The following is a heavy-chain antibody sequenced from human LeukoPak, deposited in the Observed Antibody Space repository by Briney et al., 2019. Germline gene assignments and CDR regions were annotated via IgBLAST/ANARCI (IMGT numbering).Heavy chain of an antibody. Sequence: KTSETLSLTCTVSRGSISSYYWSWIRQPPGKGLEWIGYIDNSGSTNSNPSLKSRVTMSVDTFNNQFSLKLSSVTAADTAVYYCARGRITIFGVVNPHLDYWGQGTLVTVSS. V-gene: IGHV4-59*01. CDR3: ARGRITIFGVVNPHLDY. J-gene: IGHJ4*02. CDR2: IDNSGST. CDR1: RGSISSYY. D-gene: IGHD3-3*01.